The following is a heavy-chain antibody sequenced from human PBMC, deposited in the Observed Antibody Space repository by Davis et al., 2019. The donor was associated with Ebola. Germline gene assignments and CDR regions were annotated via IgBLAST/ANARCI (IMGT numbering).Heavy chain of an antibody. J-gene: IGHJ4*02. Sequence: GGSLRLSCAASGFTFSDYYMSWIRQAPGKGLEWVSYISSSGSNIYYADSVKGRFTISRDTAKNSLYLQMNSLKTEDTAVYYCTYSGYGGIDYWGQGTLVTVSS. D-gene: IGHD5-12*01. CDR3: TYSGYGGIDY. CDR2: ISSSGSNI. CDR1: GFTFSDYY. V-gene: IGHV3-11*01.